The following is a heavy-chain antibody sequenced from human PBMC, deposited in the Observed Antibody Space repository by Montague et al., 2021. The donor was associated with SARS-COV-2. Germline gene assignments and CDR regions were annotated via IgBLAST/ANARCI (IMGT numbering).Heavy chain of an antibody. Sequence: SLRLSCAASGFSFNRYAMSWVRQAPGKGLEWVSLISGDGDNTYYADSVKGRFTISRDNKKNSLYLQMNSLRPEDTALYYCAKDGPFGRDLMPHYYYYSMDVWGQGTTVTVS. CDR1: GFSFNRYA. J-gene: IGHJ6*02. CDR3: AKDGPFGRDLMPHYYYYSMDV. CDR2: ISGDGDNT. V-gene: IGHV3-43*02. D-gene: IGHD2-8*01.